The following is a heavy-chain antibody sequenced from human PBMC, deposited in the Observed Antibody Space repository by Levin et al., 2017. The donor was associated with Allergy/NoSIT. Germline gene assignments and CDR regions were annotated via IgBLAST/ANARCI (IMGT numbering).Heavy chain of an antibody. CDR2: ISGSGGST. CDR3: AKDRPVSPGYSSSWYGDSGRLDWFDP. Sequence: QAGGSLRLSCAASGFTFSSYAMSWVRQAPGKGLEWVSAISGSGGSTYYADSVKGRFTISRDNSKNTLYLQMNSLRAEDTAVYYCAKDRPVSPGYSSSWYGDSGRLDWFDPWGQGTLVTVSS. CDR1: GFTFSSYA. J-gene: IGHJ5*02. D-gene: IGHD6-13*01. V-gene: IGHV3-23*01.